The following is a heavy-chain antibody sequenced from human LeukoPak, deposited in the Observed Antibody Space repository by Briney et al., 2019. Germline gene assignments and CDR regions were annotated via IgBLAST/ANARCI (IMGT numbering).Heavy chain of an antibody. D-gene: IGHD3-10*01. V-gene: IGHV1-46*01. J-gene: IGHJ5*02. CDR3: AMARGSWFGDFNWFDP. CDR1: GYTFTSYY. CDR2: INPSGGST. Sequence: ASVKVSCKASGYTFTSYYMHWVRQAPGQGLEWMGIINPSGGSTSYAQKFQGRVTMTRDMSTSTVYMELSSLRSEDTAVYYCAMARGSWFGDFNWFDPWGQGTLVTVSS.